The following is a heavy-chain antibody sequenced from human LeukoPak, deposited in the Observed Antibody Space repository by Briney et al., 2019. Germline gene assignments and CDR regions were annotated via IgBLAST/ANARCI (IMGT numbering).Heavy chain of an antibody. J-gene: IGHJ4*02. CDR1: GFTVSSNY. D-gene: IGHD5-24*01. CDR2: IYGGGNT. V-gene: IGHV3-53*01. Sequence: GGSLRLSCAASGFTVSSNYMNWVRQAPGKGLEWVSVIYGGGNTYYADSVKGRFTISRDNSKNTLYLQMNSLRAEDTAVYYCARGAGYNYPYYFDYWGQGTQVTVSS. CDR3: ARGAGYNYPYYFDY.